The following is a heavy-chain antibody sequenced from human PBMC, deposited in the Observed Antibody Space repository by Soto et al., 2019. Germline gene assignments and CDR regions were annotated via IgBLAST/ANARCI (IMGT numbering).Heavy chain of an antibody. CDR2: ISGSGGST. CDR3: AKASTSTWHPFGVNWFDT. J-gene: IGHJ5*02. CDR1: GFIFSSYA. D-gene: IGHD2-2*01. Sequence: GGSLRLSCAASGFIFSSYAMSWVRQAPGKGLEWVSAISGSGGSTYYADSVKGRFTISRDNSKNTLYLQMNSLRAEDTAVYYCAKASTSTWHPFGVNWFDTWGQGTLVTVSS. V-gene: IGHV3-23*01.